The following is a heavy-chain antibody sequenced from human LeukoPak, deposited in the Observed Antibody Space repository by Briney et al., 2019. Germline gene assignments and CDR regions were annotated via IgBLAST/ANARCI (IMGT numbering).Heavy chain of an antibody. D-gene: IGHD3-22*01. J-gene: IGHJ4*02. Sequence: SVKVSCKASGGTFSSYAISWVRQAPGQGLEWMGRTIPIFGTANYAQKFQGRVTITTDESTSTAYMELSSLRSEDTAVYYCARDHYDSSGYYVDYWGQGTLSPSPQ. CDR1: GGTFSSYA. V-gene: IGHV1-69*05. CDR3: ARDHYDSSGYYVDY. CDR2: TIPIFGTA.